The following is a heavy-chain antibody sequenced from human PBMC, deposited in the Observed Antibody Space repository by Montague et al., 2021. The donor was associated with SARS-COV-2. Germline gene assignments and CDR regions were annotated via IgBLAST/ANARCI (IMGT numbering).Heavy chain of an antibody. D-gene: IGHD5-12*01. V-gene: IGHV4-34*01. CDR1: GASSSNYY. CDR3: ASAPRYSFGFWAY. CDR2: INHSGYT. J-gene: IGHJ4*02. Sequence: SETLSLTCAVYGASSSNYYWSWIRQSPGKGQEWVGEINHSGYTDYNPSLESRLTISLDSSKKQFSLKMTSVTAADTAIYYCASAPRYSFGFWAYWGQGTLVSVSS.